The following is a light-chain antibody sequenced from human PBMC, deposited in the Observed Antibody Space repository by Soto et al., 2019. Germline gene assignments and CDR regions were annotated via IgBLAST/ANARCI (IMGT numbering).Light chain of an antibody. CDR2: DAS. Sequence: ETVVAQSKAILFGAPGERKNHSCRASQSVSSLLGWYQQKPGQAPRLVIYDASNRATGIPARFSGSGSGTEFTLNISSLQSEDFAFYYCQQYNNWTRPFGQGTEVDIK. J-gene: IGKJ1*01. CDR1: QSVSSL. V-gene: IGKV3D-15*01. CDR3: QQYNNWTRP.